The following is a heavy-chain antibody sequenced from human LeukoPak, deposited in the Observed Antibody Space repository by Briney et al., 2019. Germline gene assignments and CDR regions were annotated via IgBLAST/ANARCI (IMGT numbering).Heavy chain of an antibody. D-gene: IGHD3-22*01. CDR2: IYYNGRT. V-gene: IGHV4-59*01. Sequence: SETLSLTCTVSGGSISNYYWSWIRQPPGKGLEFIGYIYYNGRTDYNPSLKSRVTISVDTSKNHFSLKLTSVTAADTAVYYCASGITMIVVVIQDAFDIWGQGTMVTVSS. CDR1: GGSISNYY. J-gene: IGHJ3*02. CDR3: ASGITMIVVVIQDAFDI.